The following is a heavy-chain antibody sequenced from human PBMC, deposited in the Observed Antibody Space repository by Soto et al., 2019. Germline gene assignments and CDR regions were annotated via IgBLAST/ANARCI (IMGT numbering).Heavy chain of an antibody. CDR2: IIPISGTT. CDR1: GDVFRSYG. D-gene: IGHD2-8*01. Sequence: ASVKVSCKASGDVFRSYGINWVRQAPGQGLEWMGGIIPISGTTNYAQKFQGRVAITADESTDTVYMELRRLRSEDTAVYLCARVLCYNGLCNTCDDGMDVWGQGSTVTVSS. CDR3: ARVLCYNGLCNTCDDGMDV. J-gene: IGHJ6*02. V-gene: IGHV1-69*13.